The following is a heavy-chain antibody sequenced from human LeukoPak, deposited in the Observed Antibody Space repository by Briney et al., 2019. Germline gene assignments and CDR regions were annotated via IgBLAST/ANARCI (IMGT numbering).Heavy chain of an antibody. CDR3: ARDAQPSYCSSTSCYRPHDAFDI. CDR2: IYHSGST. D-gene: IGHD2-2*02. V-gene: IGHV4-30-2*01. J-gene: IGHJ3*02. Sequence: SETLSLTCTVSGGSISSGGYYWSWIRQPPGKGLEWIGYIYHSGSTYYNPSLKSRVTISVDRSKNQFSLKLSSVTAADTAVYYCARDAQPSYCSSTSCYRPHDAFDIWGQGTMVTVSS. CDR1: GGSISSGGYY.